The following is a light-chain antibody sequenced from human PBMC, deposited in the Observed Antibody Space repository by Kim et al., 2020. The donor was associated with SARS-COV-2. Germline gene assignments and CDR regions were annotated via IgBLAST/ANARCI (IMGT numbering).Light chain of an antibody. J-gene: IGKJ1*01. CDR2: EAS. CDR3: QQYRSKPWT. Sequence: ASQGGKGTIPCRVGRSLVCLLAWYQQKTGQAPKLLIYEASTLKNGVPSRFSGSGSETEFTLTTSSLQPDDFATYYFQQYRSKPWTFGPGTKGESK. V-gene: IGKV1-5*03. CDR1: RSLVCL.